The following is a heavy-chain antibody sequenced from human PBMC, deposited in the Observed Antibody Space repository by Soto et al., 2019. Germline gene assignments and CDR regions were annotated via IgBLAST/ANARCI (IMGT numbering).Heavy chain of an antibody. CDR1: GGSISSYF. CDR2: IYYSGST. Sequence: SETLSLTCTVSGGSISSYFWSWIRQPPGKGLEWIGYIYYSGSTNYNPSLKSRVTISVDTSKNQLSLKLSSATAADTAVYYCARFDYYDNSAYLDFGNKWGQGTLVTVS. J-gene: IGHJ4*02. CDR3: ARFDYYDNSAYLDFGNK. D-gene: IGHD3-22*01. V-gene: IGHV4-59*01.